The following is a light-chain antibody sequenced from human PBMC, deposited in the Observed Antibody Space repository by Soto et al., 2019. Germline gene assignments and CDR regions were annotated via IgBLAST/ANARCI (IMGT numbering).Light chain of an antibody. CDR2: GAS. V-gene: IGKV3-15*01. Sequence: EIVMTQSPATLPVSPGERATLFCRASESVNNNLAGYQQRPGQAPRLLIYGASTRATGIPPRFSGSGSGTEFPLTISRLQPEDFAIYYWQHYNYCVAFGGGTKVEI. CDR3: QHYNYCVA. J-gene: IGKJ4*01. CDR1: ESVNNN.